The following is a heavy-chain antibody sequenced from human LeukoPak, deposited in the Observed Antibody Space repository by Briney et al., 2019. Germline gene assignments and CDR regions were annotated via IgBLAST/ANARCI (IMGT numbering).Heavy chain of an antibody. J-gene: IGHJ6*03. CDR2: IIPIFGTA. D-gene: IGHD2-2*01. CDR3: ARDHIVVVPAPPPRYYYYYMDV. Sequence: SVKVSCKASGYTFTSYAISWVRQAPGQGLEWMGRIIPIFGTANYAQKFQGRVTITTDESTSTAYMELSSLRSEDTAVYYCARDHIVVVPAPPPRYYYYYMDVWGKGTTVTVSS. CDR1: GYTFTSYA. V-gene: IGHV1-69*05.